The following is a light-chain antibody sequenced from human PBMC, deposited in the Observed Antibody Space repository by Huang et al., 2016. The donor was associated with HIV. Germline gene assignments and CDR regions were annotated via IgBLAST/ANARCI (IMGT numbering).Light chain of an antibody. J-gene: IGKJ2*01. CDR3: QQRGSWPRT. Sequence: EVVLTQSPATLSLSLGQRATLSCRASQSVGTYLAWYQQKPGQPPRLLIYDASDRATGIPARFSGSGSGTDFTLTISTLEPEDFALYYCQQRGSWPRTFGQGTKLEIK. V-gene: IGKV3-11*01. CDR1: QSVGTY. CDR2: DAS.